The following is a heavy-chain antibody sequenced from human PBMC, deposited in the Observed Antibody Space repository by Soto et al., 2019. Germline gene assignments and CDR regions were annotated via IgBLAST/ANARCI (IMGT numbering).Heavy chain of an antibody. J-gene: IGHJ4*01. V-gene: IGHV1-69*06. CDR1: RGSFSSYA. CDR2: IIPIFGTA. CDR3: TNTYYDSSGYYFDY. D-gene: IGHD3-22*01. Sequence: VKVSCKPSRGSFSSYAISWLRQAPGQGLEWMGGIIPIFGTANYAQKFQGRVTITADKSTSTAYMDLSSLRSEDTAVYYCTNTYYDSSGYYFDYWGHGTLVTVCS.